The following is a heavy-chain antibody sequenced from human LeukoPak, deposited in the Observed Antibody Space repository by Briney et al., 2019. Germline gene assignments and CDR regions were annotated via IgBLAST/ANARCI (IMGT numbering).Heavy chain of an antibody. J-gene: IGHJ6*03. V-gene: IGHV3-21*04. CDR1: EFTFSRYN. D-gene: IGHD7-27*01. CDR3: ARARWGSGYYYYMDV. Sequence: GGSLRLSCAASEFTFSRYNMNWVRQAPGKGLEWVSSISDSSSYIYYADSVKGRFTISRDNSKNTLYLQMNSLRAEDTAVYYCARARWGSGYYYYMDVWGKGTTVIVSS. CDR2: ISDSSSYI.